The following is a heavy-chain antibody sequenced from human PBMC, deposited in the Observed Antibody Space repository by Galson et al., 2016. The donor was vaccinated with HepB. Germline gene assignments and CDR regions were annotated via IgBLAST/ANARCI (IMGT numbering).Heavy chain of an antibody. J-gene: IGHJ4*02. D-gene: IGHD4-17*01. CDR3: ARDPTVIHGDNGNVGGADH. CDR1: GYSFTSYA. CDR2: ISGYNGNT. V-gene: IGHV1-18*01. Sequence: SVKVSCKASGYSFTSYAFSWVRQAPGQRPEWMGWISGYNGNTKYAQKFQGRVTITADTWTNTSYMELRSLRSDDTAVYYCARDPTVIHGDNGNVGGADHWGQGTLVTVSS.